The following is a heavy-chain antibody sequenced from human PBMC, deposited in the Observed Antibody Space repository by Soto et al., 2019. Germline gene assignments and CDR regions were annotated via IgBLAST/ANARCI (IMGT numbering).Heavy chain of an antibody. J-gene: IGHJ3*01. Sequence: GGSLRLSCAASGFTFSSYAMSWVRQAPGKGLEWVAAISGSGDSTYYADSVKGRFTISRDNSKNTLYLQMNSLRAEDMAVNYCAKEKFGELGDAFDFWGQGTMVTVSS. CDR1: GFTFSSYA. CDR2: ISGSGDST. CDR3: AKEKFGELGDAFDF. D-gene: IGHD3-10*01. V-gene: IGHV3-23*01.